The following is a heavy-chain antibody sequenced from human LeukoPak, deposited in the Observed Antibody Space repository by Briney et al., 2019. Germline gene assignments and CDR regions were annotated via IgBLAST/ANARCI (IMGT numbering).Heavy chain of an antibody. J-gene: IGHJ4*02. CDR3: TKALKD. Sequence: GGSLRLSCVASGFTFSSYPMSWVRQAPGKGLERVSRMSASGGSTNYADSVKGRFTISRDNSKNKVYLQLNSLRVEDTAIYYCTKALKDWGQGTLVTVSS. CDR2: MSASGGST. V-gene: IGHV3-23*01. CDR1: GFTFSSYP.